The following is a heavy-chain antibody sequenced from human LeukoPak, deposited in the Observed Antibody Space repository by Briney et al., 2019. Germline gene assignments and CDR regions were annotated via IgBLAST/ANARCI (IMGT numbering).Heavy chain of an antibody. V-gene: IGHV3-30*02. CDR3: AKSNYDFWSGLSGLIDY. CDR1: GFTFSSYG. D-gene: IGHD3-3*01. Sequence: VQPGGSLRLSCAASGFTFSSYGMHWVRQAPGKELEWVAFIRYDGSNKYYADSVKGRFTISRDNSKNTLYLQMNSLRAEDTAVYYCAKSNYDFWSGLSGLIDYWGQGTLVTVSS. CDR2: IRYDGSNK. J-gene: IGHJ4*02.